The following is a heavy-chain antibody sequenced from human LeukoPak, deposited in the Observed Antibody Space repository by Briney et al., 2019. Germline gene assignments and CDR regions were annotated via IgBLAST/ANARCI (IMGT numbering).Heavy chain of an antibody. Sequence: SETLSPTCTVSGGSISSSSYYWGWIRQPPGKGLEWIGSIYYSGSTYYNPSLKSRVTISVDTSKNQFSLKLSSVTAADTAVYYCARVGVDCSSTSCYASWFDPWGQGTLVTVSS. CDR3: ARVGVDCSSTSCYASWFDP. V-gene: IGHV4-39*01. D-gene: IGHD2-2*01. CDR1: GGSISSSSYY. CDR2: IYYSGST. J-gene: IGHJ5*02.